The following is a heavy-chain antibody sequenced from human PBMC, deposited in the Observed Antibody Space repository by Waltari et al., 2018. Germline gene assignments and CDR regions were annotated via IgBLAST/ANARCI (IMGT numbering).Heavy chain of an antibody. V-gene: IGHV3-74*01. CDR1: GFTFSTFW. CDR3: VRDLYGRDDV. Sequence: EVQLVESGGGLVHPGGSLRLSCEASGFTFSTFWMHWVRHLPGKGLVWVSHIKPDGTSTDYGDSVEGRCTISRDNAKNTLYLQMNRLRAEDTAIYYCVRDLYGRDDVWGQGTMVTVAS. CDR2: IKPDGTST. J-gene: IGHJ3*01. D-gene: IGHD3-10*01.